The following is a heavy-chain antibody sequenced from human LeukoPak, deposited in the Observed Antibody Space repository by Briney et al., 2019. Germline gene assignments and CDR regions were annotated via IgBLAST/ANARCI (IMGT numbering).Heavy chain of an antibody. J-gene: IGHJ4*02. Sequence: GGSLRLSCAASGFTFKTYTMIWVRQAPGMGLEWVSSISSSGTFIYYADSVKGRFTISRDNAKNSLYLQMNSLRAEDTAVYFCAKSRSGSANWALQIFDNWGQGTLVTVSS. CDR1: GFTFKTYT. CDR3: AKSRSGSANWALQIFDN. V-gene: IGHV3-21*03. D-gene: IGHD1-1*01. CDR2: ISSSGTFI.